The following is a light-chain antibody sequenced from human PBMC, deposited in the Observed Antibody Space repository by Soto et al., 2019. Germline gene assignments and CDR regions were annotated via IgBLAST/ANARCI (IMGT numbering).Light chain of an antibody. V-gene: IGLV2-14*03. Sequence: QSVLTQPASVSGSPGQSITISCSGTSSDIGSYDHVAWYQQFPGKSPKLIIYAVSDRPSGVSDRFSGSKSGISASLTISGLQIEDEADYYCISYSVWQSYLFGTGSMVIVL. CDR2: AVS. CDR3: ISYSVWQSYL. CDR1: SSDIGSYDH. J-gene: IGLJ1*01.